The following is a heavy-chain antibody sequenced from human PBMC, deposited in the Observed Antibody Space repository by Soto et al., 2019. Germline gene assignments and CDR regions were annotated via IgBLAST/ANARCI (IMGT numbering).Heavy chain of an antibody. J-gene: IGHJ3*02. Sequence: SQTLSLTCAISGASVPSNSAAWNWIRQSPSRGLEWLGRTYYRYKWYNDYAVSVKSRITINPDTSNNQFSLQLNSVTPEDTAVYYCSRDLSLGSYWPLEIWGQGTMVTVSS. CDR3: SRDLSLGSYWPLEI. V-gene: IGHV6-1*01. CDR2: TYYRYKWYN. D-gene: IGHD1-26*01. CDR1: GASVPSNSAA.